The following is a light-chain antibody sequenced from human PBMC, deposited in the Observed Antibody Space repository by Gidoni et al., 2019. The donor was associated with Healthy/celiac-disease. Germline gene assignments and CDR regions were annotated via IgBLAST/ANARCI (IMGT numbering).Light chain of an antibody. V-gene: IGKV1-39*01. CDR3: QQSYSALT. Sequence: DIQMTQSPSSLSASVGDRLTITCRASQDSNNYLNWYQQVPGKAPKLLIYAASTLQSGVPSRFSGSGSGTDFNLTISSLQPEDFATYYCQQSYSALTFGGGTKVEIK. J-gene: IGKJ4*01. CDR1: QDSNNY. CDR2: AAS.